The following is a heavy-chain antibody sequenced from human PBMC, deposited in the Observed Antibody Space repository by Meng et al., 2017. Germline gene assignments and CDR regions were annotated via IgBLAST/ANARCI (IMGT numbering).Heavy chain of an antibody. V-gene: IGHV1-3*01. D-gene: IGHD1-26*01. CDR2: NNAATGDS. CDR1: GFTFNSYA. J-gene: IGHJ4*02. Sequence: QVQLVQSGAEGKKPGASVKFSCKASGFTFNSYAMHWVRQAPGQRFEWMGYNNAATGDSEYLQKFQGRVTFTRDTSANTGYMELTSLRSEDTALYYCARGFHSCAWLIDSWGQGTLVTVSS. CDR3: ARGFHSCAWLIDS.